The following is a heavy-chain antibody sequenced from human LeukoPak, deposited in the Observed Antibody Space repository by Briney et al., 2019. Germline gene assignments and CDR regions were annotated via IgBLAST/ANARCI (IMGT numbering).Heavy chain of an antibody. D-gene: IGHD4-23*01. J-gene: IGHJ6*03. V-gene: IGHV4-39*07. CDR2: IYHSGST. CDR1: GDSINNNNYY. Sequence: SETLSLTCNVSGDSINNNNYYWGWIRQPPGKGLEWIGSIYHSGSTYYNPSLKSRVTISVDTSKNQFSLKLSSVTAADTAVYYCASGNSRYYYYYYMDVWGKGTTVTVSS. CDR3: ASGNSRYYYYYYMDV.